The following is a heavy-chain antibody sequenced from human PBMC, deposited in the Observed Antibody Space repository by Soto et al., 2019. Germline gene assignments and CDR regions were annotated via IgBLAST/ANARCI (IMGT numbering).Heavy chain of an antibody. J-gene: IGHJ6*02. CDR3: ARDCGYSSSCPKAYYYYGMDV. CDR1: GYSFTRYG. CDR2: ISAYNGNT. D-gene: IGHD6-13*01. Sequence: ASVKLSCKASGYSFTRYGISWVRQAPGQGLEWMGWISAYNGNTNYAQKLQGRVTMTTDTSTSTAYMELRSLRSDDTAVYYCARDCGYSSSCPKAYYYYGMDVWGQGTTVTVSS. V-gene: IGHV1-18*01.